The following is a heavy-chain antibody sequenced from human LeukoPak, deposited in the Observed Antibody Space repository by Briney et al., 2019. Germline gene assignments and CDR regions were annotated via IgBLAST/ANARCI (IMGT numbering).Heavy chain of an antibody. D-gene: IGHD2-2*01. CDR3: ARVKGDIVVXXAAMGPFDP. CDR2: INPNSGGT. CDR1: GYTFTGYY. Sequence: ASVKVSCKASGYTFTGYYMHWVRQAPGQGLEWMGWINPNSGGTNYAQKFQGRVTMTRDTSISTAYMELSRLRSDDTAVYYCARVKGDIVVXXAAMGPFDPWGQGTLVTV. V-gene: IGHV1-2*02. J-gene: IGHJ5*02.